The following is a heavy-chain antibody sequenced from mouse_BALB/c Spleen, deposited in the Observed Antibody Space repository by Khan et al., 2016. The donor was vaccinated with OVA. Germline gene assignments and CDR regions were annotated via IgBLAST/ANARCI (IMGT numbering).Heavy chain of an antibody. V-gene: IGHV3-2*02. Sequence: EVKLLESGPGLVKPSQSLSLTCTVTGYSITSDYAWNWIRQFPGNKLEWMGYISYSGRTSYNPSLKSRISITRDTSTNQLFLQLNSVSTQDTATYYCARSVTITTVVATDFDYWGQGTTLTVSS. J-gene: IGHJ2*01. CDR2: ISYSGRT. D-gene: IGHD1-1*01. CDR1: GYSITSDYA. CDR3: ARSVTITTVVATDFDY.